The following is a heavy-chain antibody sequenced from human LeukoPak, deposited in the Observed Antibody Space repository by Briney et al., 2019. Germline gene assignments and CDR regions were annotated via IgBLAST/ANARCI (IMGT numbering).Heavy chain of an antibody. CDR1: GGSISSNSYY. D-gene: IGHD3-22*01. J-gene: IGHJ3*02. CDR3: ARAADYYDPTGYSLLDAFDI. V-gene: IGHV4-39*07. Sequence: PSETLSLTCAVSGGSISSNSYYWGWIRQPPGKGLEWIGSIYYSGSTYYNPSLKSRVTISVDTSKNQFSLKLTSVTAADTAVYYCARAADYYDPTGYSLLDAFDIWGQGTLATVSS. CDR2: IYYSGST.